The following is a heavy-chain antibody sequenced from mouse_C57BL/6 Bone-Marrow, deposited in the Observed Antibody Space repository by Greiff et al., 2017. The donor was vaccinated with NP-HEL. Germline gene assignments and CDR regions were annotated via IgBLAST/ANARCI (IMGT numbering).Heavy chain of an antibody. CDR2: INPSSGYT. V-gene: IGHV1-4*01. CDR3: ALYYGSSPWFAY. D-gene: IGHD1-1*01. Sequence: VQLQQSGADLARPGASVKMSCKASGYTFTSYTMHWVKQRPGQGLEWIGYINPSSGYTKYNQKFKDKATLTADKSSSTAYMQLSSLTSEDSAVYYCALYYGSSPWFAYWGQGTLVTVSA. CDR1: GYTFTSYT. J-gene: IGHJ3*01.